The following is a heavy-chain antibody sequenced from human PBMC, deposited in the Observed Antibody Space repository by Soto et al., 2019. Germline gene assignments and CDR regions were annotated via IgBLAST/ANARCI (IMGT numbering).Heavy chain of an antibody. V-gene: IGHV4-31*03. D-gene: IGHD2-2*01. J-gene: IGHJ4*02. CDR1: GGSITSSGYY. CDR2: TSNSGST. Sequence: QVQLQESGPGLVKPSQTLSLTCTVSGGSITSSGYYWSWIRQHPGEGLEWIGFTSNSGSTSYNPSLKGRVTLSVAAHSNQFSLNLKSVTAANKDVYYCARGGGSTKVDYWGQGTLVTVSP. CDR3: ARGGGSTKVDY.